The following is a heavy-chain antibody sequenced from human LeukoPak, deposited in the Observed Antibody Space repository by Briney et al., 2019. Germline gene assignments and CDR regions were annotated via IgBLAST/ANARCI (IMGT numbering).Heavy chain of an antibody. Sequence: SQTLSLTCAISGDSFSSNSAAWGWIRQSPSRGLEWLGRTYYRSEWYNDYALSAESRITINPDTSKNQVSLQLTSVTPEDTAVYYCSRDLAWGPTNFWGQGTLVTVSS. CDR3: SRDLAWGPTNF. D-gene: IGHD7-27*01. CDR2: TYYRSEWYN. V-gene: IGHV6-1*01. J-gene: IGHJ4*02. CDR1: GDSFSSNSAA.